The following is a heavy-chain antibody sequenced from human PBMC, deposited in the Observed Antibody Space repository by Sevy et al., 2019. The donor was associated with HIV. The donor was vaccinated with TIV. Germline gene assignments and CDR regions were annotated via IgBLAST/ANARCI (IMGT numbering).Heavy chain of an antibody. J-gene: IGHJ4*02. CDR1: GYTLTELS. Sequence: ASGKVSCKVSGYTLTELSMHWLRQAPGKGLEWVGSFDPEDGETVYEHNFQGRVSMTEDTSTDTAYMEVISLKFEDTAVYYCATTKDYYDSSGYPFDYWGQGTLVTVSS. CDR2: FDPEDGET. D-gene: IGHD3-22*01. V-gene: IGHV1-24*01. CDR3: ATTKDYYDSSGYPFDY.